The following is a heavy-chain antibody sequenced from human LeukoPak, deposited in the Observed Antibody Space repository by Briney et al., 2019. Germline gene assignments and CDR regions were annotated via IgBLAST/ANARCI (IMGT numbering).Heavy chain of an antibody. CDR3: ARGSFSADAPLVLDYFHH. Sequence: GASVKVSCKASGYTFTGYYIHWVRRAPGQGLERMVWINPNSGGTNYAQKFQGRVTMTRDTSISTAYMELSRLRADDTAVYYCARGSFSADAPLVLDYFHHWGQGTLVTDSS. CDR1: GYTFTGYY. CDR2: INPNSGGT. J-gene: IGHJ1*01. D-gene: IGHD5-18*01. V-gene: IGHV1-2*02.